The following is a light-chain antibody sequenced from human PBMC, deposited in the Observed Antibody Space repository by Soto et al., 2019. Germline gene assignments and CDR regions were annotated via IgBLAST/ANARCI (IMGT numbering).Light chain of an antibody. J-gene: IGLJ2*01. Sequence: QAVLTQPASVSGSPGQSITISCTGVSSDVGGYNYVSWYQHHPGKAPKLIIYDVSNRPSGVSNRFSGSKSGNTASLTIAGLQAEDEAEYYCSSYTNVIFGVGTKLTVL. V-gene: IGLV2-14*01. CDR1: SSDVGGYNY. CDR3: SSYTNVI. CDR2: DVS.